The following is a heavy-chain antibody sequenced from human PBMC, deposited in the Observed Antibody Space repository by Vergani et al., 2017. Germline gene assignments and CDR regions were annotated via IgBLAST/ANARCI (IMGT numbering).Heavy chain of an antibody. CDR3: ARVGGLAYYYYMDV. CDR1: GFTFSSYS. Sequence: EVQLVESGGGLVKPGGSLRLSCAASGFTFSSYSMNWVRQAPGKGLEWVSSISSSSSYIYYADSVKRRFTISRDNAKNSLYLQMNSLRAEDTAVYYCARVGGLAYYYYMDVWGKGTTVTVSS. J-gene: IGHJ6*03. V-gene: IGHV3-21*01. CDR2: ISSSSSYI. D-gene: IGHD3-16*01.